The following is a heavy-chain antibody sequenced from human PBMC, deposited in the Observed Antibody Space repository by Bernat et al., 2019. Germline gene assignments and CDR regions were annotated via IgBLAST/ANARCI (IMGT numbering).Heavy chain of an antibody. J-gene: IGHJ5*02. D-gene: IGHD2-2*01. V-gene: IGHV1-69*17. CDR2: IIPIFGIE. CDR1: GGTFSSYA. Sequence: QVQLVQSGAEVKKPGSSVKVSCKASGGTFSSYAISWVRQAPGQGLEWMGGIIPIFGIENYAQKFQGRVTITEDKSTSTGYMELSRLRSEDTAVYYCASAVVAAPTSRGGPAGGWFDAWGQGALVTVCS. CDR3: ASAVVAAPTSRGGPAGGWFDA.